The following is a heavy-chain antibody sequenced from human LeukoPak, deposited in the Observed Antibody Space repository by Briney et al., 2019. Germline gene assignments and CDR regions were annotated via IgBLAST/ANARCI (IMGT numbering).Heavy chain of an antibody. CDR3: AIATTGRGAFGS. D-gene: IGHD1-1*01. CDR1: GFTFNAFG. V-gene: IGHV3-48*01. Sequence: GGSLRLSCAASGFTFNAFGMNWVRQAPGKGLEWVSYIGTTSGAIYYADSVKGRFTISRDSAKNSLYLQMNSLTAEDTAIYYCAIATTGRGAFGSWGQGTLVSVSS. J-gene: IGHJ4*02. CDR2: IGTTSGAI.